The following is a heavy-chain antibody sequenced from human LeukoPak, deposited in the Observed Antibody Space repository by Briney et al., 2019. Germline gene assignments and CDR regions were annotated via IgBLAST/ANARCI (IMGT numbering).Heavy chain of an antibody. D-gene: IGHD3-10*01. CDR3: ARVGVVRGVSDASDI. Sequence: ASVKVSCKASGGTFSSYAISWVRQAPGQGLEWMGGIIPIFGTANYAQKFQGRVTITTDESTSTAYMELSSLRSEDTAVYYCARVGVVRGVSDASDIWGQGTMVTVSS. CDR1: GGTFSSYA. J-gene: IGHJ3*02. V-gene: IGHV1-69*05. CDR2: IIPIFGTA.